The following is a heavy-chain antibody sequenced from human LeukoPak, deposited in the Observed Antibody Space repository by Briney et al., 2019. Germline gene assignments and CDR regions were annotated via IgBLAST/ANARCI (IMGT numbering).Heavy chain of an antibody. J-gene: IGHJ4*02. CDR3: ARDQYYDYVWGSYRPFDY. CDR1: GFNFRSFG. V-gene: IGHV3-33*08. Sequence: GGSLRLSCAASGFNFRSFGMHWVRQAPGKGLEWVAVIGNHGNAKFYADPVKGRFTVSRDNAKNSLYLQMNRLRVEDTAVYYCARDQYYDYVWGSYRPFDYWGQGTLVTVSS. CDR2: IGNHGNAK. D-gene: IGHD3-16*02.